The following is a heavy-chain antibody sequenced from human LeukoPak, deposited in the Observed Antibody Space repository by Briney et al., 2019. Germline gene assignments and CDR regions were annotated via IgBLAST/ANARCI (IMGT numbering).Heavy chain of an antibody. CDR3: AKDRIVLTVYAFDS. Sequence: TGGSLRLSCAASGFTFSKYAMNWVRQLPGKGLEWVSVISGSGATSSYADSVQGRFTLSRDNSKNTVYLQMNSLRPEDTAVYYCAKDRIVLTVYAFDSWGQGSLVTVSS. CDR2: ISGSGATS. J-gene: IGHJ4*02. CDR1: GFTFSKYA. D-gene: IGHD2-8*01. V-gene: IGHV3-23*01.